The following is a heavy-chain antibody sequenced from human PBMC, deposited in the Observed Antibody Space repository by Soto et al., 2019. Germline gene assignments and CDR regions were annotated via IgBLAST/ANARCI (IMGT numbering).Heavy chain of an antibody. V-gene: IGHV3-7*01. CDR2: IKQDGSDK. Sequence: GGSLRLSCVASGFTFSTYWMAWVRQVPGKGLEWVANIKQDGSDKNYVDSVKGRFTISRDNAKNSLYLQMNSLRAEDTAVYYCARDSSGSLDYWGQGTLVTVSS. J-gene: IGHJ4*02. CDR3: ARDSSGSLDY. D-gene: IGHD6-6*01. CDR1: GFTFSTYW.